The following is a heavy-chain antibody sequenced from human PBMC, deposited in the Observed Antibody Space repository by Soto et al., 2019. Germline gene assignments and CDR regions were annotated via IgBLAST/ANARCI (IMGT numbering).Heavy chain of an antibody. D-gene: IGHD1-26*01. J-gene: IGHJ4*02. Sequence: GESLKISCKCSGYTFTNYWIAWVRQMPVKGLECMGIIYCGDSDTRYSPSFQGQVTISADKSISTAYLQWTSLKASDSAMYYCAVGGGPTFFDFWGQGALVTVSS. CDR1: GYTFTNYW. CDR3: AVGGGPTFFDF. V-gene: IGHV5-51*01. CDR2: IYCGDSDT.